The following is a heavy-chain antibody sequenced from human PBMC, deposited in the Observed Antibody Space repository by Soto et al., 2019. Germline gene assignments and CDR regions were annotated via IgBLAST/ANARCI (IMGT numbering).Heavy chain of an antibody. CDR2: INNDGSSI. D-gene: IGHD6-19*01. CDR1: GFTFSSYW. V-gene: IGHV3-74*01. Sequence: GGSLRLSCAASGFTFSSYWMHWVRQAPGKGLVWVSRINNDGSSISYADPVKGRFTISRDNAKNSLYLQMNSLRAEDTAVYYCASEGIAVAGNYYYYYMDVWGKGTTVTVSS. J-gene: IGHJ6*03. CDR3: ASEGIAVAGNYYYYYMDV.